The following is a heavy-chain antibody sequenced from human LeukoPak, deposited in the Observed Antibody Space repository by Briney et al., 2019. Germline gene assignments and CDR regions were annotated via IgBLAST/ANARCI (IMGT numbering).Heavy chain of an antibody. CDR2: INHSGST. Sequence: SETLSLTCAVYGGSFSGYYWSWIRQPPGKGLEWIGEINHSGSTNYNPSLKSRVTISVDTSKNQFSLKLSSVTAADTAVYYCAGGGITMVRGVIRRGGGRRPFDYWGQGTLVTVSS. CDR3: AGGGITMVRGVIRRGGGRRPFDY. D-gene: IGHD3-10*01. J-gene: IGHJ4*02. CDR1: GGSFSGYY. V-gene: IGHV4-34*01.